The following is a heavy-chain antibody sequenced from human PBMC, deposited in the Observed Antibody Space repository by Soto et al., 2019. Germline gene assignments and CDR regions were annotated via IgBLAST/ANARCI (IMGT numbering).Heavy chain of an antibody. J-gene: IGHJ4*02. V-gene: IGHV3-23*01. CDR2: FRGSGDDGTT. CDR3: AKKVNSGSGSQYFDY. D-gene: IGHD3-10*01. CDR1: GFTFSSYS. Sequence: GGSLRLSCAASGFTFSSYSMSWVRQAPGKGLEWVSGFRGSGDDGTTYYAGSVKGRFTISRDNSKNMLFRQMNSLRAEDTAIYYCAKKVNSGSGSQYFDYWRQGTLVTVSS.